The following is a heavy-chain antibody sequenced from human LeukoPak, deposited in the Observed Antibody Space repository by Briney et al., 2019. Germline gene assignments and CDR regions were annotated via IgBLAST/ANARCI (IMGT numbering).Heavy chain of an antibody. CDR1: GFTFSSYE. D-gene: IGHD3-16*02. Sequence: GGSLRLSCAASGFTFSSYEMNWVRQAAGKGLEWVSYISSSGSTIYYADSVKGRFTISRDKAKNSLYLTMSSLRAEDTAVYYCARGRIMITFGGVIDQDPPGLVWGQGTLVTVSS. V-gene: IGHV3-48*03. J-gene: IGHJ4*02. CDR2: ISSSGSTI. CDR3: ARGRIMITFGGVIDQDPPGLV.